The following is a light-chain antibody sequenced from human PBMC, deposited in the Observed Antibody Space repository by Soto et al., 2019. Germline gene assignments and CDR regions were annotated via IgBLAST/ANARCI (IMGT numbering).Light chain of an antibody. Sequence: EIVLTQSPGTLSLSPGERATLSCRASQSVSSSYLAWYQQNPGQAPRLLIYGASSSATGIPDRFSGSGSGTDFTLTISRLEPEEFAVYYCQQYGSSPMHFGGGTKVEIK. V-gene: IGKV3-20*01. CDR1: QSVSSSY. CDR3: QQYGSSPMH. J-gene: IGKJ4*01. CDR2: GAS.